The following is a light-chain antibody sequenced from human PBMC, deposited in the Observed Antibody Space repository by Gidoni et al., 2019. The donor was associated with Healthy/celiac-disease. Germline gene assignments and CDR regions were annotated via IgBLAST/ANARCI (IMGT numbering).Light chain of an antibody. J-gene: IGKJ3*01. CDR2: AAS. CDR1: QSISSY. Sequence: DIQMIQSPSSLSASVGDRVTITCRASQSISSYLNWYQQKPGKAPNLLIYAASSLQSGVPSRFSGSGSGTDFTLTISSLQPEDFATYYCQKSYSTPRTFGPGTKVDIK. V-gene: IGKV1-39*01. CDR3: QKSYSTPRT.